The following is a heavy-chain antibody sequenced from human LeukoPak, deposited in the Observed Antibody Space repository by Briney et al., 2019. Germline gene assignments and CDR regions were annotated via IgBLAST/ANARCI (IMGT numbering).Heavy chain of an antibody. Sequence: GGSLRLSCAASGFTFSSYSMNWVRQAPGKGLEWVSSISRSSSYIYYADSVKGRFTISRDNAKNSLYLQMNSLRAEDTAVYYCARVKSRTTAHFDYWGQGTLVTVSS. CDR2: ISRSSSYI. CDR3: ARVKSRTTAHFDY. V-gene: IGHV3-21*01. J-gene: IGHJ4*02. CDR1: GFTFSSYS. D-gene: IGHD1-1*01.